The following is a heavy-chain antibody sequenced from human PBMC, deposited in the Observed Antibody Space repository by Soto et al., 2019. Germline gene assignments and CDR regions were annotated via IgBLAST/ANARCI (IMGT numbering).Heavy chain of an antibody. CDR3: ARRGGGDYLFDS. Sequence: QLQLQESGPGLVKPSETLSLTCSVSGDSISTSNYYWGWIRQPPGKGLEWIGHIFYGGGTYYNPSLKSRVSISVDTSKIQFSLKLTSITAADTAIYFCARRGGGDYLFDSWGQGILVTVSS. J-gene: IGHJ4*02. D-gene: IGHD4-17*01. CDR1: GDSISTSNYY. V-gene: IGHV4-39*07. CDR2: IFYGGGT.